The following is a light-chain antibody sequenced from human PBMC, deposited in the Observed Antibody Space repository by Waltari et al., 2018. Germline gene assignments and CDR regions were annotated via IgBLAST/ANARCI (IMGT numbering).Light chain of an antibody. J-gene: IGLJ2*01. Sequence: QSVLSQPPSASAAHGQRVTISASGSDYHNGTNFVPLYHHLPGTHPKLPIYRNNHRPSGCPDRFSGSKSGPSASLAISGLRSEDEALYYCASWDGRLGGVVFGGGTKLTVL. CDR3: ASWDGRLGGVV. CDR2: RNN. CDR1: DYHNGTNF. V-gene: IGLV1-47*01.